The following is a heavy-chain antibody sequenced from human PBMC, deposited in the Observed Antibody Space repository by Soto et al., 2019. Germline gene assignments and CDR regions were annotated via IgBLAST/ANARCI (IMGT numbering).Heavy chain of an antibody. CDR2: IYYSGST. V-gene: IGHV4-31*03. J-gene: IGHJ3*02. CDR1: SCSIRSGGYY. D-gene: IGHD3-16*02. CDR3: ARAVIPRAFDI. Sequence: SEILSLTCTVSSCSIRSGGYYWSWIRQHPGKGLEWIGYIYYSGSTYYNPSLKSRVTISVDTSKNQFSLKLSSVTAADTAVYYCARAVIPRAFDIWGQGTMVT.